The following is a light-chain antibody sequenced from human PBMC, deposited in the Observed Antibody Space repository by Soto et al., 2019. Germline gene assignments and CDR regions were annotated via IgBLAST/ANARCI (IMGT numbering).Light chain of an antibody. Sequence: EIVLTQSPGTLSLSPGERATLPCRASQSVSSSYLAWYQQKPGQAPRLLFYGASSGATGIPDRFSGSGSGTDFTLTISRLEPEDFAVYYCQQYGSSLPITFGQGTRLEIK. CDR1: QSVSSSY. CDR2: GAS. J-gene: IGKJ5*01. V-gene: IGKV3-20*01. CDR3: QQYGSSLPIT.